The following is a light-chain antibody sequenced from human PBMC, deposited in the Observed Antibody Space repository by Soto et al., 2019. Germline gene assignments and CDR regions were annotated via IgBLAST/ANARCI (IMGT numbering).Light chain of an antibody. V-gene: IGKV3-20*01. CDR1: QSVSSSY. CDR2: GAS. CDR3: QRYGGSPLYT. Sequence: EIVLTQSPSILSLSPGERATLSCRASQSVSSSYLAWYQQKPGQAPRLLIYGASSRVTGIPDRFSGSGSGTDFTLTISRLEPEDLAVYYCQRYGGSPLYTFGQGTKLEIK. J-gene: IGKJ2*01.